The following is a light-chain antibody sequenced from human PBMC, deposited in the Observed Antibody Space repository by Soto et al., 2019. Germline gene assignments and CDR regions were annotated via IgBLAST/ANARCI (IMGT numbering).Light chain of an antibody. CDR3: QQYGSSPLT. V-gene: IGKV3-20*01. Sequence: EFVLTQSPGTLSLSPGERATLSCRASQSISNNLAWYQQKPGQAPRLLIYGASSRATGIPDRFSGSGSGTDFTLTISRLEPEDFAVYYCQQYGSSPLTFGGGTKVDIK. J-gene: IGKJ4*01. CDR1: QSISNN. CDR2: GAS.